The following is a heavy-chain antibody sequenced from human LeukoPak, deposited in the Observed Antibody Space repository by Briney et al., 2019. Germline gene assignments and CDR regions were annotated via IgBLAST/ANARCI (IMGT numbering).Heavy chain of an antibody. V-gene: IGHV3-33*06. J-gene: IGHJ4*02. Sequence: GRSLRLSCAASGFTFSSYGMHWVRQAPGKGLEWVAVIWYDGSNKYYADSVKGRFTISRDNYKNTLYLQMNSLRAEDTAVYYCAKSDSSGYYKPYYFDYWGQGTLVTVSS. D-gene: IGHD3-22*01. CDR2: IWYDGSNK. CDR3: AKSDSSGYYKPYYFDY. CDR1: GFTFSSYG.